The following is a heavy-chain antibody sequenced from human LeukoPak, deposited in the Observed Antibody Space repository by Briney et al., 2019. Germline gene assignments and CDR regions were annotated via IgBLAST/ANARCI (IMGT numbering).Heavy chain of an antibody. CDR2: IYTSGST. J-gene: IGHJ6*03. CDR3: ARTYCGGDCRGYYYHYYMDV. V-gene: IGHV4-61*02. CDR1: GGSISSGSYY. D-gene: IGHD2-21*02. Sequence: SETLSLTCTVSGGSISSGSYYWSWIRQPAGKGLEWIGRIYTSGSTNYNPSLKSRVTISVDRSKNQFSLKLSSVTAADTAVYYCARTYCGGDCRGYYYHYYMDVWGKGTTVTISS.